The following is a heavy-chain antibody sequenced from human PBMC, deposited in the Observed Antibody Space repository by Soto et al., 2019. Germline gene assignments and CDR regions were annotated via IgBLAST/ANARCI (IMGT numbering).Heavy chain of an antibody. Sequence: GGSLRLSCSASRFTFSSYAMHWVRQAPGKGLEYVSAISSNGGSTYYADSVKGRFTISRDNSKNTLYLQMSSLRAEDTAVYYCVSAKYYCSSTSCENWFDPWGQGTLVTVSS. D-gene: IGHD2-2*01. V-gene: IGHV3-64D*06. CDR2: ISSNGGST. CDR1: RFTFSSYA. CDR3: VSAKYYCSSTSCENWFDP. J-gene: IGHJ5*02.